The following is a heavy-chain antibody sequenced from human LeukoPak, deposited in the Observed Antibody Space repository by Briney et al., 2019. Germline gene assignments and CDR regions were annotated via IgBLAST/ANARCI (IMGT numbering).Heavy chain of an antibody. J-gene: IGHJ5*02. CDR3: ARMPGAEGCFDP. V-gene: IGHV1-46*01. D-gene: IGHD4/OR15-4a*01. CDR2: INPSGGST. Sequence: ASVKVSCKASGYTFTSYYMHWVRQAPGQGLEWMGIINPSGGSTSYAQKFQGRVTMTRDMSTSTVYMELTSLRSEDTAVYYCARMPGAEGCFDPWGQGTLVIVSS. CDR1: GYTFTSYY.